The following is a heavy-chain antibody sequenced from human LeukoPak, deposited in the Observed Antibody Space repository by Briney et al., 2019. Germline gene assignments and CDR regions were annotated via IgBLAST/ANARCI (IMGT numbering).Heavy chain of an antibody. D-gene: IGHD3-10*01. V-gene: IGHV4-59*01. Sequence: SETLSLTCTASGDSISSYYWSWIRQPPGKGLEWIGYIYYSGSTNYNPSLKSRVTISVDTSKNQFSLKLSSVTAADTAVYYCASSKVRGVIRALDYWGQGTLVTVSS. J-gene: IGHJ4*02. CDR2: IYYSGST. CDR3: ASSKVRGVIRALDY. CDR1: GDSISSYY.